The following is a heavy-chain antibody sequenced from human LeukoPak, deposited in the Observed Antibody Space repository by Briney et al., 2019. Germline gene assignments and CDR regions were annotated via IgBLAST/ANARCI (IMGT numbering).Heavy chain of an antibody. CDR1: GFTFSSYV. D-gene: IGHD2-2*01. CDR2: IRYDGSNK. J-gene: IGHJ6*03. CDR3: AKGDFDCSSTSCPYYYYYMDV. Sequence: SGGSLRLSCAASGFTFSSYVMHWVRQAPGKGLEWVAFIRYDGSNKFYADSVKGRFTISRDNSKNTLYLQMNSLRAEDTAVYYCAKGDFDCSSTSCPYYYYYMDVWGKGTTVTISS. V-gene: IGHV3-30*02.